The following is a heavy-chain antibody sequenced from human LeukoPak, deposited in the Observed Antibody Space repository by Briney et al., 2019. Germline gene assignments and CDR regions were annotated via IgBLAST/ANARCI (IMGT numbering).Heavy chain of an antibody. CDR2: INHSGST. Sequence: SETLSLTCAVYGGSFSGYYWSWIRQPPGKGLEWIGEINHSGSTNYNPSLKSRVTISVDTSKNQFSLKLSSVTAADTAVYYCARLKSLYVKPLAKHGWSDPWGQGTLVTVSS. V-gene: IGHV4-34*01. J-gene: IGHJ5*02. D-gene: IGHD3-16*02. CDR3: ARLKSLYVKPLAKHGWSDP. CDR1: GGSFSGYY.